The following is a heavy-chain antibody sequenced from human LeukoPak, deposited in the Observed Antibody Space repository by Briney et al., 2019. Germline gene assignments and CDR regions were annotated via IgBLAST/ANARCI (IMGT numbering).Heavy chain of an antibody. CDR3: ASLWSAVAGSAGMDV. Sequence: VGSLRLSCAASGFTFSSYTMHWVRQAPGKGLEWVAVISYDGSNKYYTDSVKGRFTISRDNSKNTLYLQMNSLRAEDTAVYYCASLWSAVAGSAGMDVWGQGTTVTVSS. CDR1: GFTFSSYT. CDR2: ISYDGSNK. D-gene: IGHD6-19*01. J-gene: IGHJ6*02. V-gene: IGHV3-30-3*01.